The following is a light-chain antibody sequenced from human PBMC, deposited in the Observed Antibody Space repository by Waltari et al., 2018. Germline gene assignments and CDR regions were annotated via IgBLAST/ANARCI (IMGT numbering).Light chain of an antibody. CDR3: ATWDDSLSGRV. J-gene: IGLJ3*02. CDR2: ANY. CDR1: SSNIGTNT. V-gene: IGLV1-44*01. Sequence: QSVLTQPPSASGTPGQRVTIPCSGSSSNIGTNTVTRYQLVPGTAPKTVIFANYHRPSGVPDRFSASKSGTSASLVISGLQSEDEADYFCATWDDSLSGRVFGGGTKVTVL.